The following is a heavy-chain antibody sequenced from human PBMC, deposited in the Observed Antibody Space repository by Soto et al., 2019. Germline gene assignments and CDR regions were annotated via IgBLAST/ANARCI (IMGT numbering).Heavy chain of an antibody. CDR1: GYSFTSYW. J-gene: IGHJ5*02. Sequence: GESLKISCKGSGYSFTSYWISWVRQMSGKGLEWMGRIDPSDSYTNYSPSFQGHVTISADKSISTAYLQWSSLKASDTAMYYCARQEAVAGNDAWFDPWGQGTLVTVSS. CDR2: IDPSDSYT. CDR3: ARQEAVAGNDAWFDP. V-gene: IGHV5-10-1*01. D-gene: IGHD6-19*01.